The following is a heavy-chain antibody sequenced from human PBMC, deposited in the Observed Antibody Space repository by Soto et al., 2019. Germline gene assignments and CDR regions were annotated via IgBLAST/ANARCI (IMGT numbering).Heavy chain of an antibody. J-gene: IGHJ3*02. CDR2: IKQDGSEK. CDR3: ARRQYYDILTGYYIDAFDI. CDR1: GFTFSSYW. Sequence: GESLKISCAASGFTFSSYWMSWVRQAPGKGLEWVANIKQDGSEKYYVDSVKGRFTISRDNAKNSLYLQMNSLRAEDTAVYYCARRQYYDILTGYYIDAFDIWGQGTMVTVSS. D-gene: IGHD3-9*01. V-gene: IGHV3-7*01.